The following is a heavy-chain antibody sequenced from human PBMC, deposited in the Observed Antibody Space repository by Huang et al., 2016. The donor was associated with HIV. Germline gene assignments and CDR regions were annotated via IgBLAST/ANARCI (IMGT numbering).Heavy chain of an antibody. J-gene: IGHJ3*01. CDR2: IYPLASKS. V-gene: IGHV5-51*03. CDR3: AKGRRAFDV. Sequence: EVQLVQSGAEVKKPGESLKISCTGFGYSFSIYWIAWVRQMPGKGLEWMGIIYPLASKSTYSPSFEGNVSISVDKSINTVYLHWSSLKASDTAIYYCAKGRRAFDVWGQGTWVTVSS. CDR1: GYSFSIYW.